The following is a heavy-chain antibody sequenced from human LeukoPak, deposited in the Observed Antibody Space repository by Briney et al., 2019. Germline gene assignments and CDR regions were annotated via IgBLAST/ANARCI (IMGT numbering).Heavy chain of an antibody. V-gene: IGHV3-7*04. CDR1: GYIFSSEL. CDR2: IKQDGSEK. D-gene: IGHD5-18*01. Sequence: GGSLRLPCAPSGYIFSSELMSWVRQAPGKGLEWVANIKQDGSEKYYVDSVKGRFTISRDNAKNSLYLQMNSLRADDTAVYYCARDTPYCYLTYLEYWGQGDQFTVSS. J-gene: IGHJ4*02. CDR3: ARDTPYCYLTYLEY.